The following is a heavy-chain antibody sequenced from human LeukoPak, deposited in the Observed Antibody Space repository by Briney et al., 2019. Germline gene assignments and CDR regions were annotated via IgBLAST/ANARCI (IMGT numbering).Heavy chain of an antibody. Sequence: GGSLRLSCAASGFTFSDYYMSWIRQAPGKGLGWVSYISSSGSAIYYADSVKGRFTISRDNAKNSLYLQMNSLRAEDTAVYYCARVPSCGSGSYYSLDYWGQGTLVTVSS. CDR2: ISSSGSAI. D-gene: IGHD3-10*01. J-gene: IGHJ4*02. CDR3: ARVPSCGSGSYYSLDY. CDR1: GFTFSDYY. V-gene: IGHV3-11*01.